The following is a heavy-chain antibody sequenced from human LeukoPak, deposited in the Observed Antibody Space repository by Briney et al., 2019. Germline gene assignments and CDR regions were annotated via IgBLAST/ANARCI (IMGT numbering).Heavy chain of an antibody. J-gene: IGHJ4*02. CDR3: AKAANYDILTGYYLDY. CDR2: ITGGGDTT. D-gene: IGHD3-9*01. CDR1: GFTFSNYW. V-gene: IGHV3-23*01. Sequence: GGSLRLSCAASGFTFSNYWMSWVRQAPGKGLEWVSAITGGGDTTYYADSVKGRFTISRDNSKNTLYLQMNNLRAEDTAIYYCAKAANYDILTGYYLDYWGQGTLVTVSS.